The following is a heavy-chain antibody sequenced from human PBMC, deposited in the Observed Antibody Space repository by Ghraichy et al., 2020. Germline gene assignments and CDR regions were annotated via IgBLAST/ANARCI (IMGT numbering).Heavy chain of an antibody. CDR1: GGSVSGYY. Sequence: SETLSLTCAVYGGSVSGYYWSWICQPPGKGLEWIGEINHSGSTNYNPSLKSRVTISVDTSKNQFSLKLSSVTAADTAVYYCARFARLRITIFGVVILGGGFDYWGQGTLVTVSS. D-gene: IGHD3-3*01. J-gene: IGHJ4*02. V-gene: IGHV4-34*01. CDR3: ARFARLRITIFGVVILGGGFDY. CDR2: INHSGST.